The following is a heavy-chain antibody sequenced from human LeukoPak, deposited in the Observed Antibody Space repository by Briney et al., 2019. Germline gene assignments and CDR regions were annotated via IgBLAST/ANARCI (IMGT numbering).Heavy chain of an antibody. V-gene: IGHV3-23*01. Sequence: GGSLRLSCATSGFIFSNYAVNWVRQAPGKGLEWVSIISGSGDTTYYADSVKGRFTMSRDISRNTVYLQMNSLRVDDTAVYFCARAPVVSCRGAFCYPLDYWGHGILITVSS. CDR3: ARAPVVSCRGAFCYPLDY. D-gene: IGHD2-15*01. CDR2: ISGSGDTT. J-gene: IGHJ4*01. CDR1: GFIFSNYA.